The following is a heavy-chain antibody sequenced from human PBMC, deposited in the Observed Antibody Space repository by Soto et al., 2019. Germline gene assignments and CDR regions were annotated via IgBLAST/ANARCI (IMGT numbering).Heavy chain of an antibody. V-gene: IGHV3-15*07. Sequence: GGSLRLSCAASDFTFSNAWMNWVRQAPGKGLEWVGRIKSKTDGGTTDYAAPVKGRFTISRDDSKNTLYLQMNSLKTEDTAVYYCTKHKSSGWYRDAFDIWGQGTMVTVSS. D-gene: IGHD6-19*01. CDR2: IKSKTDGGTT. CDR1: DFTFSNAW. CDR3: TKHKSSGWYRDAFDI. J-gene: IGHJ3*02.